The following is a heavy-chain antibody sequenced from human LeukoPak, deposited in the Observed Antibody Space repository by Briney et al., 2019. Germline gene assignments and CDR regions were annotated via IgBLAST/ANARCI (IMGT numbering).Heavy chain of an antibody. V-gene: IGHV4-59*01. CDR1: GGSISSYY. CDR2: IYYSGST. Sequence: PSETLSLTCTVSGGSISSYYWSWIRQPPGKGLGWIGYIYYSGSTNYNPSLKSRVTISVDTSKNQFSLKLSSVTAADTAVYYCARVIAVAGGEFDYWGQGTLVTVSS. CDR3: ARVIAVAGGEFDY. J-gene: IGHJ4*02. D-gene: IGHD6-19*01.